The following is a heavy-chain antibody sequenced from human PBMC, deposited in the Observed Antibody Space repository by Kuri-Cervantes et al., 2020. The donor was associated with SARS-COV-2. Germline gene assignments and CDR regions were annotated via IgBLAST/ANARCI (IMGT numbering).Heavy chain of an antibody. CDR3: ARGPFDY. Sequence: GESLKISCAASGSTFRSYSMNWVRQAPGKGLEWVATITSSGIYIFYADSVKGRFTISRDNAQNSLYLQMDDLGAEDTAVYYCARGPFDYWGQGTLVTVSS. J-gene: IGHJ4*02. CDR2: ITSSGIYI. V-gene: IGHV3-21*06. CDR1: GSTFRSYS.